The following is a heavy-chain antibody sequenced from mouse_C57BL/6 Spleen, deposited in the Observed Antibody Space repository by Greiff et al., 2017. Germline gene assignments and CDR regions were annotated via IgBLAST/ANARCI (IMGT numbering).Heavy chain of an antibody. D-gene: IGHD2-4*01. J-gene: IGHJ3*01. Sequence: VQLQQSGAELVRPGASVTLSCKASGYTFTDYEMHWVKQTPVHGLEWIGAIDPETGGTAYNQKFKGKAILTADKSSSTAYMELRSLTSEDSAVYYCTRKGAIYYDYDVACWGQGTLVTVSA. CDR3: TRKGAIYYDYDVAC. CDR1: GYTFTDYE. V-gene: IGHV1-15*01. CDR2: IDPETGGT.